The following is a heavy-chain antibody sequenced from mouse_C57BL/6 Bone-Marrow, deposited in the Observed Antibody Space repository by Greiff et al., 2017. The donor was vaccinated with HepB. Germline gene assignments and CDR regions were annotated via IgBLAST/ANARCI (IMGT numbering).Heavy chain of an antibody. CDR1: GYAFSSSW. J-gene: IGHJ3*01. V-gene: IGHV1-82*01. CDR3: ARLTAY. CDR2: IYPGDGDT. Sequence: VQVVESGPELVKPGASVKISCKASGYAFSSSWMNWVKQRPGKGLEWIGRIYPGDGDTNYNGKFKGKATLTADKSSSTAYMQLSSLTSEDSAVYFCARLTAYWGQGTLVTVSA.